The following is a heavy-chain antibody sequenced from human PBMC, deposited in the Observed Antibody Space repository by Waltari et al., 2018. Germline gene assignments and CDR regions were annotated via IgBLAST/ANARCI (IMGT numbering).Heavy chain of an antibody. CDR1: D. V-gene: IGHV1-8*01. D-gene: IGHD6-13*01. CDR2: MNPNSGNT. J-gene: IGHJ4*02. CDR3: ASTLSIAAAAIDFDY. Sequence: DINWVRQATGQGLEWMGWMNPNSGNTGYAQKFQGRVTMTRNTSISTAYMELSSLRSEDTAVYYCASTLSIAAAAIDFDYWGQGTLVTVSS.